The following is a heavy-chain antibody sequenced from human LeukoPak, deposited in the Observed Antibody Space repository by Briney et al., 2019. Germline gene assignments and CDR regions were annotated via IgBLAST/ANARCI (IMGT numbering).Heavy chain of an antibody. CDR2: ISYDGSNK. Sequence: GGSLRLSCAASGFTFSSYAMHWVRQAPGKGLEWVAVISYDGSNKYYADSVKGRFTISRDNSKNTLYLQMNSLRAEDTAVYYCARALRGYSYGPFDYWGQGTLVTVSS. J-gene: IGHJ4*02. CDR1: GFTFSSYA. V-gene: IGHV3-30*04. D-gene: IGHD5-18*01. CDR3: ARALRGYSYGPFDY.